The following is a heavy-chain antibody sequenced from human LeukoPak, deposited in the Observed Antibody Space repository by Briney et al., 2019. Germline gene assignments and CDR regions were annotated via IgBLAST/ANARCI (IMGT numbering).Heavy chain of an antibody. CDR2: IKQDGSEK. CDR1: GFTFSNHW. J-gene: IGHJ4*02. CDR3: ARGSGSYYNY. V-gene: IGHV3-7*04. Sequence: GGSLRLSCTASGFTFSNHWMSWVRQAPGKGLEWVANIKQDGSEKYYVDSVKGRFTISRDNAKNSLYLQMNSLRAEDTAVYYCARGSGSYYNYWGQGTLVTVSS. D-gene: IGHD1-26*01.